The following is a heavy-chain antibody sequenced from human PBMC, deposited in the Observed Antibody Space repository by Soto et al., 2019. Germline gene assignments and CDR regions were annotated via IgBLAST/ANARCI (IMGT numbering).Heavy chain of an antibody. J-gene: IGHJ4*02. CDR2: INDGNGNT. CDR3: ARGASLWFGDHFDY. D-gene: IGHD3-10*01. CDR1: GYTFTSYA. Sequence: QVQLVQSGAEVKKPGASVKVSCKASGYTFTSYAMHWGRQAPGQRLEWMGWINDGNGNTKYSQKFQGRVTITRDTSASTAYMELSSLRSEDTAVYYCARGASLWFGDHFDYWGQGTLVTVSS. V-gene: IGHV1-3*01.